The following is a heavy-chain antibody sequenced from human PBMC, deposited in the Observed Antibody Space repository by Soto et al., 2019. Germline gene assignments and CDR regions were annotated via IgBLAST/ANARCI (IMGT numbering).Heavy chain of an antibody. CDR3: ARGRYYYDSSGPIDFDY. Sequence: ASVNVSCKASGGTFSSYAISWVRQAPGQGLEWMGGIIPIFGTANYAQKFQGRVTITADESTSTAYMELSSLRSEDTAVYYCARGRYYYDSSGPIDFDYWGQGTLVTVSS. CDR1: GGTFSSYA. V-gene: IGHV1-69*13. D-gene: IGHD3-22*01. CDR2: IIPIFGTA. J-gene: IGHJ4*02.